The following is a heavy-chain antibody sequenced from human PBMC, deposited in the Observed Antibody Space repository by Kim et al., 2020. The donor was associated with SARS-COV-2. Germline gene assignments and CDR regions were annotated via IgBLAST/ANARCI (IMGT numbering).Heavy chain of an antibody. J-gene: IGHJ3*02. V-gene: IGHV4-39*01. Sequence: PALKRRVTISVDTSKNQFSLKLSSVTAADTAVYYCATITVTTPRVDAFDIWGQGTMVTVSS. CDR3: ATITVTTPRVDAFDI. D-gene: IGHD4-17*01.